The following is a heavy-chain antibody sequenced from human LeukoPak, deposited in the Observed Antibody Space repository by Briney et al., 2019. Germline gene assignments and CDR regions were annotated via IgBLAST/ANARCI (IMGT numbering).Heavy chain of an antibody. CDR3: ARDPQVSGWFGWYFDY. D-gene: IGHD6-19*01. J-gene: IGHJ4*02. V-gene: IGHV1-18*04. CDR2: ISAYNGNT. Sequence: GASVKVSCKASGYTFTGYYMHWVRQAPGQGLEWMGWISAYNGNTNYAQKLQGRVTMTTDTSTSTAYMELRSLRSDDTAVYYCARDPQVSGWFGWYFDYWGQGTLVTVSS. CDR1: GYTFTGYY.